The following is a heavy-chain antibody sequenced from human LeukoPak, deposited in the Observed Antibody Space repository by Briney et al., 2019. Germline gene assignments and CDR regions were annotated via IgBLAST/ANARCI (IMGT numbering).Heavy chain of an antibody. J-gene: IGHJ4*02. CDR3: ARGGYGSGPSVFDY. D-gene: IGHD3-10*01. V-gene: IGHV4-59*01. Sequence: TSETLSLTCTVSGGSISSYYWSWIRQPPGKGLEWIGYIYYSGSTNYNPSLKSRVTISVDTSKNQFSLKLSSVTAADTAVYYCARGGYGSGPSVFDYWGQGTLVTVSS. CDR1: GGSISSYY. CDR2: IYYSGST.